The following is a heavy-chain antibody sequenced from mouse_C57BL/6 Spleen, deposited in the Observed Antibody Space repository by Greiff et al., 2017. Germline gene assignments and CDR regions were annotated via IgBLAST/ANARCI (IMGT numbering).Heavy chain of an antibody. CDR2: IYPGSGST. V-gene: IGHV1-55*01. CDR3: ARDSSGYGKDY. J-gene: IGHJ2*01. Sequence: QVQLQQSGAELVKPGASVKMSCKASGYTFTSYWITWVKQRPGQGLEWIGDIYPGSGSTNYNEKFKSKATLTVDTSSSTAYMQLSSLTSEDSAVYYCARDSSGYGKDYWGQGTTLTVSS. CDR1: GYTFTSYW. D-gene: IGHD3-2*02.